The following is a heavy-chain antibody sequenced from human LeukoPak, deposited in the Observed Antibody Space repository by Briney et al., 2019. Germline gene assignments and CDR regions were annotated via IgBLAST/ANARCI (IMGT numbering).Heavy chain of an antibody. V-gene: IGHV3-9*03. D-gene: IGHD1-26*01. Sequence: GGSLRLSCAASGFTFDDYAMHWVRQAPGKGLEWVSGISWNSGSIGYADSVKGRFTISRDNAKNSLYLQMNSLRAEDMALYYCAKGTVGATRAAFDIWGQGTMVTVSS. CDR3: AKGTVGATRAAFDI. CDR2: ISWNSGSI. J-gene: IGHJ3*02. CDR1: GFTFDDYA.